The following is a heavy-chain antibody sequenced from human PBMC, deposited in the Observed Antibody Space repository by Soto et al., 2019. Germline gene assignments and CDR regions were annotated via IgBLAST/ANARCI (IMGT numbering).Heavy chain of an antibody. V-gene: IGHV4-59*08. D-gene: IGHD2-15*01. CDR1: GSSIRTYY. J-gene: IGHJ3*01. CDR2: IYYSGST. CDR3: ARQGGCSGGSCYLKEAFDV. Sequence: SETLSLTCTVSGSSIRTYYWSWIRQPPGKGLEYIGYIYYSGSTNYNPSLKSRVTISVDTSKNQFSLKLSSVTAADTAVYYCARQGGCSGGSCYLKEAFDVWGQGTMVTVS.